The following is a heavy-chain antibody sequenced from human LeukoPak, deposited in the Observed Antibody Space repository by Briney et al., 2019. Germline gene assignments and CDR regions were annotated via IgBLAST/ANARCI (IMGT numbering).Heavy chain of an antibody. CDR1: GDSISSTNW. D-gene: IGHD3-22*01. Sequence: SGTLSLTCAVSGDSISSTNWWSWVRQPPGKGLEWIGEINHSGSTNYNPSLKSRVTISVDTSKNQFSLKLSSVTAADTAVYYCARVERITMTTALDYWGQGTLVTVSS. CDR2: INHSGST. J-gene: IGHJ4*02. CDR3: ARVERITMTTALDY. V-gene: IGHV4-4*02.